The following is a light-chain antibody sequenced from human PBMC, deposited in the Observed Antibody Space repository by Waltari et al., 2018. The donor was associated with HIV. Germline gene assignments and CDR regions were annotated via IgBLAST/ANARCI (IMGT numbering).Light chain of an antibody. Sequence: QSALTQPRSVSGSPGQSVTISCTGTSSDVGVYNFVSWYQQHPGKAPKVRICEVGERPAGVPGRFSGSKSGNTAALTISGLQAEDEADYYCCSYAGSYPVVFGGGTKLTVL. J-gene: IGLJ2*01. CDR1: SSDVGVYNF. V-gene: IGLV2-11*01. CDR3: CSYAGSYPVV. CDR2: EVG.